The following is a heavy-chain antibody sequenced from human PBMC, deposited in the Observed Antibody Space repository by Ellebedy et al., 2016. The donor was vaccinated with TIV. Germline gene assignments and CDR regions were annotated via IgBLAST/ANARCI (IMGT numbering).Heavy chain of an antibody. D-gene: IGHD6-19*01. CDR3: ARGESNGSPWAFDI. CDR2: MHYSGSA. V-gene: IGHV4-39*07. CDR1: GGSISSSSYY. J-gene: IGHJ3*02. Sequence: MPSETLSLTCTVSGGSISSSSYYWGWIRQPPGKGLEWIGSMHYSGSAYYNPSLKSRVTMSVDTSKNQFSLKLSSVTAADTAVYYCARGESNGSPWAFDIWGQGAMVTISS.